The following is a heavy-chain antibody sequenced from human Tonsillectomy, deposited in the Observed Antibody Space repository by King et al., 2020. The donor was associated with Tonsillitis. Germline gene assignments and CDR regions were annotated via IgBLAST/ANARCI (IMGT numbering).Heavy chain of an antibody. D-gene: IGHD3-22*01. CDR1: GGSISSYY. V-gene: IGHV4-59*01. CDR3: ARDKHPSYYYDSSGYSPGAFDI. J-gene: IGHJ3*02. CDR2: IYYSGST. Sequence: QLQESGPGLVKPSETLSLTCTVSGGSISSYYWSWIRQPPGKGLEWIGYIYYSGSTNYNPSLKSRVTISVDTSKNQFSLKLGSVTAADTTVYYCARDKHPSYYYDSSGYSPGAFDIWGQGTMVTVSS.